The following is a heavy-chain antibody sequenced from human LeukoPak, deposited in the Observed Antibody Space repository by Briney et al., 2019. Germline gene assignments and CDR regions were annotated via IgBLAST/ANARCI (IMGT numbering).Heavy chain of an antibody. CDR1: GGTFSSYA. CDR2: IIPIFGTA. V-gene: IGHV1-69*13. J-gene: IGHJ6*03. CDR3: ARGAYYMDV. Sequence: SVKVSCKATGGTFSSYAFSWVRQAPAQGLEWMGGIIPIFGTANSAPKCQGRFTMTAEESTSTASMELSSLRSEDTAVYYCARGAYYMDVWGKGTTVTISS.